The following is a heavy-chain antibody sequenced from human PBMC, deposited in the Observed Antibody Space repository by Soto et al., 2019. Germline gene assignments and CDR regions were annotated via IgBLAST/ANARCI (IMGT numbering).Heavy chain of an antibody. V-gene: IGHV3-30-3*01. J-gene: IGHJ6*02. D-gene: IGHD3-16*01. CDR1: GFTFSSYA. CDR2: ITYDGNNT. CDR3: ARDSSPLYQRITYGGDTRYYYGMDV. Sequence: QVQLVESGGGVVQPGRSLRLSCVASGFTFSSYAIHWVRQAPGKGLEWLALITYDGNNTYYADSVKGRFSISRDNSRNTLYLHMRSLRPEDTAVYYCARDSSPLYQRITYGGDTRYYYGMDVWGQGTTVTVSS.